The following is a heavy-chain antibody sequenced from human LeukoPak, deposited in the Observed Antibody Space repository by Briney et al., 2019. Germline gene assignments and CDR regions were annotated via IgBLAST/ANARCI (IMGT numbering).Heavy chain of an antibody. Sequence: GGSLRLSCAASGFTFSSYATSWVRQAPGRGLEWVSAISGSGGSTYYADSVKGRFTISRDNSKNTLYLQMNSLRAEDTAVYYCAKDPSLFMGYYYDSSGYFAYWGQGTLVTVSS. V-gene: IGHV3-23*01. CDR2: ISGSGGST. CDR1: GFTFSSYA. CDR3: AKDPSLFMGYYYDSSGYFAY. J-gene: IGHJ4*02. D-gene: IGHD3-22*01.